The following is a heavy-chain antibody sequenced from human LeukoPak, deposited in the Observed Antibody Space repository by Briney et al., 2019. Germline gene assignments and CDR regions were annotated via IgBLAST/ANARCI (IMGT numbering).Heavy chain of an antibody. D-gene: IGHD6-13*01. J-gene: IGHJ3*02. CDR1: GGSISSYY. V-gene: IGHV4-59*01. CDR3: ARDSNWYDAFDI. Sequence: LETLSLTCTVSGGSISSYYWSWIRQPPGKGLEWIGYIYYSGSTNYNPSLKSRVTISVDTSKNQFSLKLSSVTAADTAVYYCARDSNWYDAFDIWGQGTMVTVSS. CDR2: IYYSGST.